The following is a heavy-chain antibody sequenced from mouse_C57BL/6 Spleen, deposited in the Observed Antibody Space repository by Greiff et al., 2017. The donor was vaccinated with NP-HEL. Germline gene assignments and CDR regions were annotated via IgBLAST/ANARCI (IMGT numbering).Heavy chain of an antibody. CDR1: GFTFSDYG. D-gene: IGHD2-10*01. CDR3: AKTSYPAGFAY. V-gene: IGHV5-17*01. CDR2: ISSGSSTI. J-gene: IGHJ3*01. Sequence: DVQLVESGGGLVKPGGSLKLSCAASGFTFSDYGMHWVRQAPEKGLEWVAYISSGSSTIYYADTVKGRFTISRDNAKNTLFLQMTSLRSEDTAMYYCAKTSYPAGFAYWGQRTLVTVSA.